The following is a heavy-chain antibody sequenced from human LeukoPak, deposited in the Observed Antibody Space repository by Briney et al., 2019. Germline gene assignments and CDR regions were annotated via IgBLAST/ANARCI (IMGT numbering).Heavy chain of an antibody. V-gene: IGHV4-34*01. J-gene: IGHJ4*02. CDR1: GGSFSGYY. CDR2: INHSAST. CDR3: AREDLGAETTMDY. Sequence: SETLSLTSAVYGGSFSGYYWSWIRQPPGKGLEWIGEINHSASTTYNPSLKSRVTISVDTSKNQFSLKLTSVTAADTAVYYCAREDLGAETTMDYWGQGTLVTASS. D-gene: IGHD3-16*01.